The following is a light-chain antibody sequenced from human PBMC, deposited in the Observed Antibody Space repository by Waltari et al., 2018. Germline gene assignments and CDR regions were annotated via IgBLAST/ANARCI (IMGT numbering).Light chain of an antibody. CDR1: GSDVGDFNS. Sequence: QSALTQPRSVSGSPGQSVTISCAGTGSDVGDFNSVSWYQQHPGKAPKLVIFDVSKRPSGVPDRFSGSKYGTSASLTVSGLQAEDEADYYCCSYAGIWVFGGGTKLTVL. CDR3: CSYAGIWV. CDR2: DVS. V-gene: IGLV2-11*01. J-gene: IGLJ3*02.